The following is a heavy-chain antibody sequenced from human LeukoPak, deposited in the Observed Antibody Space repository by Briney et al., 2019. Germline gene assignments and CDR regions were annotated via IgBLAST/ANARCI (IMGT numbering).Heavy chain of an antibody. J-gene: IGHJ6*03. V-gene: IGHV1-2*02. Sequence: EASVKVSCKASGYTFTGYYMHWVRQAPGQGLEWMGWINPNSGGTNYAQKFQGRVTMTRDTSISTAYMELSRLRSDDTAVYYCARDWSITGTDYYYYYMDVWGKGTTVTVSS. CDR1: GYTFTGYY. CDR2: INPNSGGT. D-gene: IGHD1-7*01. CDR3: ARDWSITGTDYYYYYMDV.